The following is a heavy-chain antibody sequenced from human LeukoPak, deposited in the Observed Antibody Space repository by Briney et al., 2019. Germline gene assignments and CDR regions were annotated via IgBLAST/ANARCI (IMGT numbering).Heavy chain of an antibody. V-gene: IGHV4-59*01. CDR3: ARESPSSWYGLDYYYGMDV. CDR1: GGSISSYY. J-gene: IGHJ6*02. D-gene: IGHD6-13*01. Sequence: PSETLSLTCTVSGGSISSYYWSWIRQSPGKGLEWIGYIYYSGSTNYNPSLKSRVTISVDTSKNQFSLKLSSVTAADTAVYYCARESPSSWYGLDYYYGMDVWGQGTTVTVSS. CDR2: IYYSGST.